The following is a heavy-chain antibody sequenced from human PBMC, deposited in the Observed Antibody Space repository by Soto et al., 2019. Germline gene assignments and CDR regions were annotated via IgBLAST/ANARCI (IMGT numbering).Heavy chain of an antibody. CDR1: GFTFSSYG. CDR3: AKDLGCSGGSCYSEGSLDY. D-gene: IGHD2-15*01. CDR2: ISYDGSNK. J-gene: IGHJ4*02. Sequence: QVQLVESGGGVVQPGRSLRLSCAASGFTFSSYGMHWVRQAPGKGLEWVAVISYDGSNKYYADSVKGRFTISRDNSKNTLYLQMNSLRAEDTAVYYCAKDLGCSGGSCYSEGSLDYWGQGTLVTVSS. V-gene: IGHV3-30*18.